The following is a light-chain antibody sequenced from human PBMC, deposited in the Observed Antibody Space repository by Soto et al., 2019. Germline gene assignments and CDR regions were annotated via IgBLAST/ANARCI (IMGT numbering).Light chain of an antibody. V-gene: IGKV1-9*01. CDR1: QGISSY. CDR3: QQLNSYPHT. CDR2: AAS. Sequence: DIPLTQSPSFLSASVGDRVTITCRASQGISSYLAWYQQKPGKAPKLLIYAASTLQSGVPSRFSGSGSGTEFTLTISSLQPEDFATYYCQQLNSYPHTFGPGTTVDIK. J-gene: IGKJ3*01.